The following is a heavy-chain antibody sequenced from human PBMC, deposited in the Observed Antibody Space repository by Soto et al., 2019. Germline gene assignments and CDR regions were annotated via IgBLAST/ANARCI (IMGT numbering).Heavy chain of an antibody. J-gene: IGHJ5*02. V-gene: IGHV4-4*07. D-gene: IGHD2-2*01. CDR2: IYTSGST. Sequence: PSETLSLTCTVSGGSISSYYWSWIRQPAGKXLEWIGRIYTSGSTNYNPSLKSRVTMSVDTSKNQFSLKLSSVTAADTAVYYCARDLLRAVVPAAMGWFDPWGQGTLVTVSS. CDR1: GGSISSYY. CDR3: ARDLLRAVVPAAMGWFDP.